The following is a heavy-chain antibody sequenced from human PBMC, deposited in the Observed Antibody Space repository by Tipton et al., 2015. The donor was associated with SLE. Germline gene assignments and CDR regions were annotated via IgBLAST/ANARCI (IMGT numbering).Heavy chain of an antibody. V-gene: IGHV3-23*01. CDR3: AKDRVGVIPDAFDI. CDR1: GFIFSEYA. J-gene: IGHJ3*02. D-gene: IGHD3-3*01. CDR2: ISVTGDST. Sequence: GSLRLSCAASGFIFSEYAMNWVRQTPGKGLEWVSAISVTGDSTYYAESVKGRFTISRDNSKSTLYLQMNSLRAEDTAVYYCAKDRVGVIPDAFDIWGRGTMVTVSS.